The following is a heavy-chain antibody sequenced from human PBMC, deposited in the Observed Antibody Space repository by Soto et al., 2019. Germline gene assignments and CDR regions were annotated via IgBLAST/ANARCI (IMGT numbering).Heavy chain of an antibody. CDR3: ARYRPGSGALDY. CDR1: GFIVSGFG. Sequence: GGSLRLSCAASGFIVSGFGIHWVRQASGKGLEWVGRIRDKGNNCATTYTASMKGRFTISRDDSETTAFLQMNSLITEDTAVYYCARYRPGSGALDYWGQGTLVTVSS. CDR2: IRDKGNNCAT. V-gene: IGHV3-73*01. J-gene: IGHJ4*02. D-gene: IGHD3-10*01.